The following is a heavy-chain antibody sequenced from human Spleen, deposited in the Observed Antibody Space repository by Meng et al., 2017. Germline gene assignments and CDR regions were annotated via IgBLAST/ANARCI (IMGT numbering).Heavy chain of an antibody. CDR1: GGSISSSSYY. V-gene: IGHV4-39*07. CDR3: AKDNAPNYYDSSGYYEGVAYYFDY. D-gene: IGHD3-22*01. CDR2: IYYSGST. Sequence: SETLSLTCTVSGGSISSSSYYWGWIRQPPGKGLEWIGSIYYSGSTYYNPSLKSRVTISVDTSKNQFSLKLSSVTAADTAVYYCAKDNAPNYYDSSGYYEGVAYYFDYWGQGTLVTVSS. J-gene: IGHJ4*02.